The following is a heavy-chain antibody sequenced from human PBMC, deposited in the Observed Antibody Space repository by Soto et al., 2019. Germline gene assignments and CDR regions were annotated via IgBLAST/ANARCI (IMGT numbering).Heavy chain of an antibody. D-gene: IGHD3-10*02. CDR3: ARGVRVSAYLDYYMDV. V-gene: IGHV1-18*01. CDR1: GYTFSNFG. J-gene: IGHJ6*03. CDR2: INPDNGDT. Sequence: ASVKVSCKASGYTFSNFGVSWVRQASGQGLEWIGWINPDNGDTNYGQKFQGRATMTTDTFTNTAYMEVRGLRSDDTAVYYCARGVRVSAYLDYYMDVWGEGTTVTVSS.